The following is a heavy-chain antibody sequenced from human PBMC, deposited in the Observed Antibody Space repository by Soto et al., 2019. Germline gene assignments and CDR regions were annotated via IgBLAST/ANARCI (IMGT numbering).Heavy chain of an antibody. V-gene: IGHV3-23*01. J-gene: IGHJ4*02. D-gene: IGHD3-22*01. CDR3: AKGSSGHYDSFDF. CDR2: ISAVGGT. Sequence: EVQLLDSGGGLVQPGGSLRLSCEASGFTFRNYAMTWVRQAPGKGLQWVSTISAVGGTYYADSVKGRFTISRDNSKNTFFLQMNSLRAEDTAVYYCAKGSSGHYDSFDFWGQGTLVTVSS. CDR1: GFTFRNYA.